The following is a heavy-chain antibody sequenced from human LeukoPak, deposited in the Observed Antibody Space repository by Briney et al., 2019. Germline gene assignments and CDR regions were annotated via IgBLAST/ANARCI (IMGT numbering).Heavy chain of an antibody. CDR2: INPNSGGT. CDR1: GYTFTGYY. J-gene: IGHJ4*02. D-gene: IGHD2-2*01. CDR3: ARGLGYCSSTSRYAGETTVNTFDY. V-gene: IGHV1-2*02. Sequence: VSVKVSCKASGYTFTGYYMHWVRQAPGQGLEWMGWINPNSGGTNYAQKFQGRVTMTRDTSISTAYMELSRLRSDDTAVYYCARGLGYCSSTSRYAGETTVNTFDYWGQGTLVTVSS.